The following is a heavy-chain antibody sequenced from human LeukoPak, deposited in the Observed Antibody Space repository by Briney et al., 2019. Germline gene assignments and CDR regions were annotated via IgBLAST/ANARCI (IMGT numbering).Heavy chain of an antibody. J-gene: IGHJ4*02. D-gene: IGHD3-10*01. CDR2: ISGSGGST. CDR1: GFTFSSYD. CDR3: ASPYYYASGSFDV. Sequence: GGSLRLSCAASGFTFSSYDMSWVRQAPGKGLEWVSAISGSGGSTYYADSVKGRFTISRDNSEKKLYLQMNSLRAEDTAVYYCASPYYYASGSFDVWGQGTLVTVSS. V-gene: IGHV3-23*01.